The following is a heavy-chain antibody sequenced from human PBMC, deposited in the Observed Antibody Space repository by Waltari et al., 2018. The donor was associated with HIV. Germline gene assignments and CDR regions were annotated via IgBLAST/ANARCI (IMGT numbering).Heavy chain of an antibody. D-gene: IGHD1-7*01. V-gene: IGHV3-48*02. J-gene: IGHJ6*02. Sequence: EVQVVESGGDLVQPGGSLRLSCEASGFTLSNYHMNWVRQAPGRGLEWISYVSIGSTYIYYADSVKGRFTISRDTAKNSLSLQMNSLRDEDTAVYYCARDATTTWQNYYYGMDVWGQGTTVTVSS. CDR3: ARDATTTWQNYYYGMDV. CDR1: GFTLSNYH. CDR2: VSIGSTYI.